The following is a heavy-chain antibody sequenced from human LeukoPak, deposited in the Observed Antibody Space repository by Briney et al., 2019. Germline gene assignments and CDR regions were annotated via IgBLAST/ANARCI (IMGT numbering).Heavy chain of an antibody. J-gene: IGHJ4*02. D-gene: IGHD3-22*01. V-gene: IGHV3-11*01. CDR1: GFTFSDYY. CDR3: AREIPYYYDSSGYY. Sequence: GGSLRLSCAASGFTFSDYYMSWIRQAPGKGLEWVSYISSGGSTIYYADSVRGRFTISRDNAKNSLYLQMNSLRAEDTAVYYCAREIPYYYDSSGYYWGQGTLVTVSS. CDR2: ISSGGSTI.